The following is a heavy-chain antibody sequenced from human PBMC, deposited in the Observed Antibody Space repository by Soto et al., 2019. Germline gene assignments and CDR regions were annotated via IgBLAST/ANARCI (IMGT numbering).Heavy chain of an antibody. CDR1: GFTFGDYA. Sequence: GGSLRLSCTTSGFTFGDYALSWVRQGRGQGLEWVGFIRSKEYGGTTEYAVSVEGRFTISRDDSKSVAYLQVNSLKTEDTPVYYCPPSYHYVSSSGYYPEPCGYWGRGTLVTVSS. CDR2: IRSKEYGGTT. V-gene: IGHV3-49*04. J-gene: IGHJ4*02. D-gene: IGHD3-22*01. CDR3: PPSYHYVSSSGYYPEPCGY.